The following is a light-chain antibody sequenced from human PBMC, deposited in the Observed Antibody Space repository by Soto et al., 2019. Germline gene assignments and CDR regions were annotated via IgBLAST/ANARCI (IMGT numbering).Light chain of an antibody. CDR1: QYVSSK. Sequence: EILMTPSPASLSVSPGERATLSCRPSQYVSSKLAWYQQKPGQAPRLLIYGASSRATGIPDRFSGSGSGTDFTLTISRLEPEDFAVYYCQQYGSSPPLTFGGGTKVDIK. J-gene: IGKJ4*01. CDR2: GAS. CDR3: QQYGSSPPLT. V-gene: IGKV3-20*01.